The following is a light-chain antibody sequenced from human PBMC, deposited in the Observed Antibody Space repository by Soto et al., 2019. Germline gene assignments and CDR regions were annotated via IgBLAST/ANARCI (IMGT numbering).Light chain of an antibody. Sequence: ESVLTQSPGTLSLSPGERATLSCRASQSVSTNYLAWYQQKPGQAPRLLIYDASTRATGIPARFSGSGSGTDFTLTISSLEPEDFAVYYCQQRSNWPPWTFGQGTKVDIK. CDR2: DAS. J-gene: IGKJ1*01. CDR3: QQRSNWPPWT. V-gene: IGKV3-11*01. CDR1: QSVSTNY.